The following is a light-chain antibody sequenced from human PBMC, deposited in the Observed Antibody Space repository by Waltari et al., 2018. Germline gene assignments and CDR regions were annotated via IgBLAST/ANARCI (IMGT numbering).Light chain of an antibody. V-gene: IGKV3-20*01. CDR1: QRISDNS. CDR3: HQYGSSWRT. Sequence: NVLTQSPGTLSLSPGEGATLSCRASQRISDNSLAWFQQKPGQAPRRLIYGASSRATGFPDRFSGSGSGTDFTLTISRLEPEDFVVYYCHQYGSSWRTFGGGTKVEIK. CDR2: GAS. J-gene: IGKJ4*01.